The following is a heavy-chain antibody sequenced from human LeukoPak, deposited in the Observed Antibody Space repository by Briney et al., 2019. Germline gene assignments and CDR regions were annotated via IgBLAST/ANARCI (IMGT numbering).Heavy chain of an antibody. CDR1: GGSIRSTNYY. CDR2: IYYPEST. V-gene: IGHV4-39*07. Sequence: LETLSLTCTVSGGSIRSTNYYWVWVRQPPGKGLEWIGTIYYPESTYYNPSLKSRVTISLDTSKKQFSLNLRSVTAADTAVYYCASSPPDCAELPFDIWGQGTMVTVSS. D-gene: IGHD2-21*02. J-gene: IGHJ3*02. CDR3: ASSPPDCAELPFDI.